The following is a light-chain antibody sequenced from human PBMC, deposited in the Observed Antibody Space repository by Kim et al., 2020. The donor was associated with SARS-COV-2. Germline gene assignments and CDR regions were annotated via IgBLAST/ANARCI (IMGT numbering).Light chain of an antibody. V-gene: IGKV3-20*01. Sequence: EIVLTQSPGTLSLSPGERATLSCRASQSVSSSYLAWYQQKPGQAPRLLIYGASSRATGIPDRFSGSGSGTDFTLTISRLGPEDFAVYYCQQYGSSRWTFGQGTKVESK. CDR1: QSVSSSY. CDR2: GAS. CDR3: QQYGSSRWT. J-gene: IGKJ1*01.